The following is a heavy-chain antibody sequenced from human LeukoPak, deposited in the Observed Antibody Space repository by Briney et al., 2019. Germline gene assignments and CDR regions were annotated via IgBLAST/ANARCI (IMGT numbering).Heavy chain of an antibody. CDR3: ARSDYYGSGSYSADY. D-gene: IGHD3-10*01. V-gene: IGHV3-20*04. Sequence: PGGSLRLSCAASGFTFDDYGMSWVRQVPGKGLEWVSGINWNGGSTGYADSVKGRFTISRDNSKNTLYLQMNSLRAEDTAVYYCARSDYYGSGSYSADYWGQGTLVTVSS. J-gene: IGHJ4*02. CDR1: GFTFDDYG. CDR2: INWNGGST.